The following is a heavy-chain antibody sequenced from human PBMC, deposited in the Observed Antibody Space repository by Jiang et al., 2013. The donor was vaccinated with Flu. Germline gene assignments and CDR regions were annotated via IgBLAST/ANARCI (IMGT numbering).Heavy chain of an antibody. Sequence: GAEVKKPGASVKVSCKASGYTFTGYYMHWVRQAPGQGLEWMGWINPNSGGTNYAQKFQGRVTMTRDTSISTAYMELSRLRSDDTAVYYCARDRRRPYSSGWYFDYWGQGTLVTVSS. CDR2: INPNSGGT. CDR1: GYTFTGYY. J-gene: IGHJ4*02. V-gene: IGHV1-2*02. D-gene: IGHD6-19*01. CDR3: ARDRRRPYSSGWYFDY.